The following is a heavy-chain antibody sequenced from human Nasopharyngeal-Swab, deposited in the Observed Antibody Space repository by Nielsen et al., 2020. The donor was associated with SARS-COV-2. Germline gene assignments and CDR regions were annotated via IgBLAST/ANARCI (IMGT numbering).Heavy chain of an antibody. Sequence: WIRQPPGKGLEWVGRIKSKTDGGTTDYAAPVKDRFTISRDDSKNTLYLQMNSLKTEDTAVYYCARDSRGYGDYAYYYGMDVWGQGTTVTVSS. J-gene: IGHJ6*02. CDR2: IKSKTDGGTT. CDR3: ARDSRGYGDYAYYYGMDV. D-gene: IGHD4-17*01. V-gene: IGHV3-15*01.